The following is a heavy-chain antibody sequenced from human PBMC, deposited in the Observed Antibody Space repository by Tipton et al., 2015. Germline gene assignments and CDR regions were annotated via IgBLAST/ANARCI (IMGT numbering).Heavy chain of an antibody. Sequence: SLRLSCSAAGFTLSRYAMNWVRQAPGKGLEYVSAITTNGYSTYYADSVRGRFTISRDNSKNTLYLQMSSLRAGDTAVYYCVKDIGSGSGYYHMDVWGQGTTVTVSS. CDR3: VKDIGSGSGYYHMDV. J-gene: IGHJ6*02. CDR1: GFTLSRYA. CDR2: ITTNGYST. V-gene: IGHV3-64D*08. D-gene: IGHD6-19*01.